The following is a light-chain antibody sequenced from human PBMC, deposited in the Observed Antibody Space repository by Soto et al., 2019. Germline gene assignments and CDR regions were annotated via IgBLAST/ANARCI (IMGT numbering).Light chain of an antibody. J-gene: IGKJ1*01. V-gene: IGKV3-20*01. Sequence: EIVLTQSPGTLSLSPGERATLSCRASQSISSSYLAWYQQKPGQAPRLLIYRASSRATGIPDRFSGSGSGTDFTLTINRLEPEDFAVYYCQQYDSSPRTFGQGTKVDIK. CDR2: RAS. CDR1: QSISSSY. CDR3: QQYDSSPRT.